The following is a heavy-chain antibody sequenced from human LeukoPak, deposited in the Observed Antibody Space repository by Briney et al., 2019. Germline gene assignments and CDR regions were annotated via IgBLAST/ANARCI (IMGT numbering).Heavy chain of an antibody. Sequence: SVKVSCKASGGTFSSYAISWVRQAPGQGLEWMGGIIPIFGTANYAQKFQGRVTITADESTSTAYMELSSLRSEDTAVYYCARDGLGLVRYYYYMDVWGKGTTVTVSS. CDR3: ARDGLGLVRYYYYMDV. CDR2: IIPIFGTA. D-gene: IGHD6-19*01. V-gene: IGHV1-69*13. CDR1: GGTFSSYA. J-gene: IGHJ6*03.